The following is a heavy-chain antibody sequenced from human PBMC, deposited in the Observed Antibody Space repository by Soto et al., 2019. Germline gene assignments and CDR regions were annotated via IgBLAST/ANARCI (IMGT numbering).Heavy chain of an antibody. CDR2: ISDSGDRT. J-gene: IGHJ4*02. CDR3: AKGFGSDWSYFDY. Sequence: EVQLLGSGGGLVQPGGSLRLSCEASGFTFSTYAMSWVRQAPGKGLERVAGISDSGDRTYHADSVKGRLTISRDNSKNTLYLQMISLRAEDTARYYCAKGFGSDWSYFDYWGQGDLVIVSS. V-gene: IGHV3-23*01. D-gene: IGHD3-9*01. CDR1: GFTFSTYA.